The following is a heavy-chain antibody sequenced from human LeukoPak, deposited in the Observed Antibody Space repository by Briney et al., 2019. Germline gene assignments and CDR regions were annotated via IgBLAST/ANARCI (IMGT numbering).Heavy chain of an antibody. CDR2: ISSSSSNI. Sequence: GGSLRLSCAASGFTFSSYSMNWVRQAPGKGLEWVSYISSSSSNIYYADSVKGRFTISRDNAKNLLYLQMNSLRDEDTAVYYCARDRIVGATTYWFDPWGQGTLVTASS. J-gene: IGHJ5*02. D-gene: IGHD1-26*01. V-gene: IGHV3-48*02. CDR3: ARDRIVGATTYWFDP. CDR1: GFTFSSYS.